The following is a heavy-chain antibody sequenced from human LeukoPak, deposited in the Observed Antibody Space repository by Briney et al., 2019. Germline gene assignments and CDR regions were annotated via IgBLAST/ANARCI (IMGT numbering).Heavy chain of an antibody. D-gene: IGHD6-19*01. V-gene: IGHV1-46*01. CDR2: MNPSGDST. CDR1: GYTFTGYY. J-gene: IGHJ6*02. CDR3: AREPEKSSGWPYGMDV. Sequence: GASVKVSCKASGYTFTGYYMHWVRQAPGQGLEWMGVMNPSGDSTSYAQKFQGRVTMTRDTSTSTVFMELSSLRSEDTAVYYCAREPEKSSGWPYGMDVWGQGTTVIVSS.